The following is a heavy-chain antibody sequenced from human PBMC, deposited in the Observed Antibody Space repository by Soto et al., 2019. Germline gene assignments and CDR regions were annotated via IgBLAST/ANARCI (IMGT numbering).Heavy chain of an antibody. D-gene: IGHD2-2*01. Sequence: QVHLVQSESEVKMPGASVKVSCKTSGYTFSDYGVSWVRQAPGQGLEWMGWINNVNGNTKYEQKCQGRVTFSIDTAIRTVLLELASLKFDDAAVYYCARGFIPENYWGQGTRVNVSS. CDR3: ARGFIPENY. CDR1: GYTFSDYG. V-gene: IGHV1-18*01. J-gene: IGHJ4*02. CDR2: INNVNGNT.